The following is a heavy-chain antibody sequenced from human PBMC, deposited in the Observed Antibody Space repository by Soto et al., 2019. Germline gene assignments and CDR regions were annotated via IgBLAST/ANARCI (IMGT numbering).Heavy chain of an antibody. CDR1: GGTFSSYT. J-gene: IGHJ4*02. V-gene: IGHV1-69*02. Sequence: QVQLVQSGAEVKKPGSSVKVSCKASGGTFSSYTISWVRQAPGQGLEWMGRIIPILGIANYAQKFQGRVTITADKSTSTTYMELSSLRSEDTAVYYCARSTGNSPGDYWGQGTLVTVSS. CDR2: IIPILGIA. D-gene: IGHD1-7*01. CDR3: ARSTGNSPGDY.